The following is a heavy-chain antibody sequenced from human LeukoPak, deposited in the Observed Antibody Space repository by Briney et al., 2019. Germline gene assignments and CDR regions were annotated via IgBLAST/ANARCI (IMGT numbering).Heavy chain of an antibody. V-gene: IGHV4-59*01. Sequence: SETLSLTCAVSGGSMSSYHWNWIRQPPGKGLKWIAYIYYSGSTNYNPSLESRVTISIDTSKNQFSLKLTSVTAADTAVYYCARGDVFDIWGQGTLVTVSS. J-gene: IGHJ3*02. CDR1: GGSMSSYH. CDR3: ARGDVFDI. CDR2: IYYSGST.